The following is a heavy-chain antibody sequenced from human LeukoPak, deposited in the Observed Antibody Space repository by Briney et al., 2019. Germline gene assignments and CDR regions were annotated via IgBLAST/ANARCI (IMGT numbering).Heavy chain of an antibody. Sequence: GASVKVSCKASGATFSSYAIIGVGRAPGQGLEWVGGIIPILGTAKSAQKFQGRVTITADESTSTVYMELSSLRSEDTAVYYCARRPGTYGFDSWGQGTLVTVSS. CDR3: ARRPGTYGFDS. V-gene: IGHV1-69*13. D-gene: IGHD3-10*01. J-gene: IGHJ4*02. CDR1: GATFSSYA. CDR2: IIPILGTA.